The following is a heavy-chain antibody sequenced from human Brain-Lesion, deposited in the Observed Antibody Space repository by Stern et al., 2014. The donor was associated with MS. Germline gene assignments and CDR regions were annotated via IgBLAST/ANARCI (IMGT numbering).Heavy chain of an antibody. CDR3: AGEEDIRYCSGGSCTGNWFDP. J-gene: IGHJ5*02. D-gene: IGHD2-15*01. V-gene: IGHV4-39*01. CDR1: GGSVSSTSYA. Sequence: QVQLVESGPGLVKPSETLSLTCTVAGGSVSSTSYAWAWIRQPPGKGLEWIGTIYYSGNTYYSPSLKSRLTLSLDTSKNQFSLQLRSGTAADTAVYYCAGEEDIRYCSGGSCTGNWFDPWGQGTLVTVSS. CDR2: IYYSGNT.